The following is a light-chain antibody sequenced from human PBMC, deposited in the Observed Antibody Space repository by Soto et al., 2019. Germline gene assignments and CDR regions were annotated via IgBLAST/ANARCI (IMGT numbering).Light chain of an antibody. J-gene: IGKJ1*01. CDR1: QPISTY. CDR2: AAS. V-gene: IGKV1-39*01. CDR3: QQTYSVPWT. Sequence: DIQMTQSPSSLSVSVGDRVTISCRASQPISTYLNWYQVQPGKAPKLLIYAASSLQSGVPSRFSSSGSGTDFTLTITTLQPEDFASYHCQQTYSVPWTFGRGTKMEVK.